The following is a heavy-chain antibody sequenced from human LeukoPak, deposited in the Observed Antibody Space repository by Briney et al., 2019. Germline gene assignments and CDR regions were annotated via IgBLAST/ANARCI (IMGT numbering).Heavy chain of an antibody. J-gene: IGHJ4*02. CDR3: ARGFWGDSGSYSDQPLDY. CDR2: IYTSGST. D-gene: IGHD1-26*01. CDR1: GGSISSYY. V-gene: IGHV4-4*07. Sequence: SETLSLTCTVSGGSISSYYWSWIRQPAGKGLEWIGRIYTSGSTSYNPSLKSRVTMSVDTSKNQFSLKLSSVTAADTAVYYCARGFWGDSGSYSDQPLDYWGQGTLVTVSS.